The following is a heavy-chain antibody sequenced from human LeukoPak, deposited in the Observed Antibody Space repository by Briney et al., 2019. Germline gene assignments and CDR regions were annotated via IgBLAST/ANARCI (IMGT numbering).Heavy chain of an antibody. CDR1: GGSISSGGYS. J-gene: IGHJ4*02. V-gene: IGHV4-30-2*01. D-gene: IGHD6-13*01. CDR3: ARARGSSRTAFDY. CDR2: IYHSGST. Sequence: SETLSLTCAVSGGSISSGGYSWSWIRQPPGKGLEWIGYIYHSGSTYYNPSLKSRVTISVDRSKNQFSLKLSSVTAADTAVYHCARARGSSRTAFDYWGQGTLVTVSS.